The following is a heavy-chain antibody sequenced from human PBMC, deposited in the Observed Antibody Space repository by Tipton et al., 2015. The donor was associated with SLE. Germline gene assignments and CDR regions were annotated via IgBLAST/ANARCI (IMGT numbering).Heavy chain of an antibody. D-gene: IGHD3-10*01. CDR2: IYYSGST. V-gene: IGHV4-39*01. CDR3: ASHSYYYGSGSYS. CDR1: GGSISSSSYY. Sequence: GLVKPSETLSLTCTVSGGSISSSSYYWGWIRQPPGKGLEWIGSIYYSGSTYYNPSLKSRVTISVDTSKNQFSLKLSSVTAADTAVYYCASHSYYYGSGSYSWGQGTLVTVSS. J-gene: IGHJ4*02.